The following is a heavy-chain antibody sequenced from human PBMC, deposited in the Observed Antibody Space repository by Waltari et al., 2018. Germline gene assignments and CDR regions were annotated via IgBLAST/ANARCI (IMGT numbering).Heavy chain of an antibody. Sequence: EVQLVQSGAEVKKPGESLKISCKGSGYSFTSYWIGWVRQMPGNGLEWMGIIYPGDSDTRYSPSFQGQVTISADKSISTAYLQWSSLKASDTAMYYCARAVTYYYDSSGYYLWFDPWGQGTLVTVSS. CDR3: ARAVTYYYDSSGYYLWFDP. CDR1: GYSFTSYW. J-gene: IGHJ5*02. D-gene: IGHD3-22*01. V-gene: IGHV5-51*01. CDR2: IYPGDSDT.